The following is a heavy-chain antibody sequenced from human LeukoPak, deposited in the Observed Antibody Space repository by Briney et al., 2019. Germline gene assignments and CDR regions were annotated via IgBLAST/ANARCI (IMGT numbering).Heavy chain of an antibody. J-gene: IGHJ3*02. D-gene: IGHD1-1*01. V-gene: IGHV4-61*02. CDR1: GGSISSGSYY. CDR3: ARGDWNARVGTFDI. Sequence: SETLSLTCTVSGGSISSGSYYWSWIRQPAGKGLEWIGRIYTSGSTNYNPSLKSRVTISVDTSKNQFSLKLSSVTAADTAVYYCARGDWNARVGTFDIWGQGTMVTVSS. CDR2: IYTSGST.